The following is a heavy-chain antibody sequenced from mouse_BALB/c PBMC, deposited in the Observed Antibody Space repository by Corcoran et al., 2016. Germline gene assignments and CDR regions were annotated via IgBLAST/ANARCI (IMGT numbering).Heavy chain of an antibody. CDR3: ALYGNYGEWAMDY. D-gene: IGHD2-10*02. V-gene: IGHV1S136*01. J-gene: IGHJ4*01. CDR1: GYTFTSYV. Sequence: EVQLQQSGPELVKPGASVKMSCKASGYTFTSYVMHWVKQKPGQGLEWIGYINPYNDGTKYNEKFKGKATLTSDKSSSTAYMELSSLTSEDSAVYYCALYGNYGEWAMDYWGQGTSVTVSS. CDR2: INPYNDGT.